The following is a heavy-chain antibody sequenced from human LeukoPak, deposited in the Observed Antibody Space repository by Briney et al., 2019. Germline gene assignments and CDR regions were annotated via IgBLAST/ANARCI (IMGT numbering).Heavy chain of an antibody. CDR1: GFTFSSRW. CDR2: INTDGSTT. D-gene: IGHD3-10*01. V-gene: IGHV3-74*01. Sequence: PGGSLRLSCAASGFTFSSRWFHWVRQPPGKGLVWVSRINTDGSTTNYADSVKGRFTISRDSTKSTLYLQMNSLRAEDTAVYYCVRSFSGPADYWGQGTQVTVSS. J-gene: IGHJ4*02. CDR3: VRSFSGPADY.